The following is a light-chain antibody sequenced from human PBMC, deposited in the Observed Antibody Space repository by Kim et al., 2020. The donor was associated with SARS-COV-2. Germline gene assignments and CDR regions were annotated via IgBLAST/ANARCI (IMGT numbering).Light chain of an antibody. V-gene: IGLV4-69*01. CDR3: QAWGPGIRV. Sequence: QLVLTQSPSASASLGASVKLTCTLGSGCSKYAVAWHQQRAETGPRFLMKVNSDGSHDRGDGLPVRFSGSASGAERYLTISSVQSEDEADYYCQAWGPGIRVFGGGTQLTVL. CDR1: SGCSKYA. J-gene: IGLJ3*02. CDR2: VNSDGSH.